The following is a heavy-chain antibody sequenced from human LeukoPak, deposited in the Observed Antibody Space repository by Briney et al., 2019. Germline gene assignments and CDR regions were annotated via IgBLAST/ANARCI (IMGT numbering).Heavy chain of an antibody. V-gene: IGHV3-23*01. CDR3: AKLQRGCRYADFDY. D-gene: IGHD2-2*01. Sequence: QPGGSLRLSCAASAFSLNAYNMNWVRQAPGKGLEWVSGITGSGGSTYNADSETGRFTISRDNSKNMLYLQINSLRAEDTAVYYCAKLQRGCRYADFDYWGQGTLVTVSS. CDR1: AFSLNAYN. CDR2: ITGSGGST. J-gene: IGHJ4*02.